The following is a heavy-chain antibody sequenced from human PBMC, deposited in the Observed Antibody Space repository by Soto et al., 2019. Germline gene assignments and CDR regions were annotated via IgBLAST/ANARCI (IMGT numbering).Heavy chain of an antibody. J-gene: IGHJ4*02. D-gene: IGHD3-16*02. CDR1: GGSISSGDYY. CDR3: ARGRLGDLSL. CDR2: IYYSGST. V-gene: IGHV4-30-4*01. Sequence: SETLSLTCTVSGGSISSGDYYWSWIRQPPGKGLEWIGYIYYSGSTYYNPSLKSRVTISVDTSKNQFSMKLSSVTAADTAVYYCARGRLGDLSLWGQGTLVPVSS.